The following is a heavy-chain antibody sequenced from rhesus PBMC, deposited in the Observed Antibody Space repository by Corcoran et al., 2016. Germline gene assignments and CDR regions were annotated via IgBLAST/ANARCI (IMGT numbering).Heavy chain of an antibody. D-gene: IGHD6-13*01. Sequence: EVQLVESGAGLVQPGGSLRLSCAASGFTFSDYYMSWVRQAPGKGPEWVGFKRNKAKSGTAEYAASVKGRFTISRDDSKSIASLQMNSLKTEDTAVYYCSRDSWSYFDYWGQGVLVTVSS. V-gene: IGHV3S22*01. CDR2: KRNKAKSGTA. CDR3: SRDSWSYFDY. J-gene: IGHJ4*01. CDR1: GFTFSDYY.